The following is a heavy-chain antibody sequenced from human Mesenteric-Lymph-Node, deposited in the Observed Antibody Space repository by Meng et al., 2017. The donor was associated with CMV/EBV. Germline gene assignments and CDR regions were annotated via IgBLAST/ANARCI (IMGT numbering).Heavy chain of an antibody. CDR1: GFTVSSNH. CDR3: AGMAAADTWSFAY. D-gene: IGHD6-13*01. V-gene: IGHV3-53*01. CDR2: IYSGGST. Sequence: LSLTCAASGFTVSSNHMTWVRQAPGKGLEWVSLIYSGGSTYYADSVKGRFTISRDNSKNTLYLQMNSLRAEDTAVYYCAGMAAADTWSFAYWGQGTLVTVSS. J-gene: IGHJ4*02.